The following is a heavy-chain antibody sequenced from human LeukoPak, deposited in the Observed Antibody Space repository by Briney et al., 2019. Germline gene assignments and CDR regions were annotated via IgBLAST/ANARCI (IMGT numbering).Heavy chain of an antibody. V-gene: IGHV4-59*01. J-gene: IGHJ4*02. Sequence: SETLSLTCTVSGGSISSYYWSWIRQPPGKGLEWIGYIYYSGSTNYNPPLKSRVTISVDTSKNQFSLKLSSVTAADTAVYYCARGTLEFGELEVGYFDYWGQGTLVTVSS. CDR2: IYYSGST. CDR3: ARGTLEFGELEVGYFDY. CDR1: GGSISSYY. D-gene: IGHD3-10*01.